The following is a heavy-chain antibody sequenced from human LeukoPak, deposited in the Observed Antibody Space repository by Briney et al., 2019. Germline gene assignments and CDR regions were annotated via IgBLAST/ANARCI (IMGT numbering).Heavy chain of an antibody. D-gene: IGHD4-17*01. Sequence: GGSLRLSCTASGFTFGDYAMSWFRQAPGKGLERVSCISGSGLYTNYADSVKGRFTISRDNAKNSLYLQMNSLRAEDTAVYYCARGGTTVTEDFDYWGQGTLVTVSS. CDR2: ISGSGLYT. CDR3: ARGGTTVTEDFDY. CDR1: GFTFGDYA. J-gene: IGHJ4*02. V-gene: IGHV3-11*05.